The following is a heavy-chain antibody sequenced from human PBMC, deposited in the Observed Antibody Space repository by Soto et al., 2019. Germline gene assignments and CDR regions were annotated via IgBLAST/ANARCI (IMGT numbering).Heavy chain of an antibody. D-gene: IGHD6-19*01. CDR2: IKSKTDGGTT. CDR1: GFTFSNAW. Sequence: PGGSLRLSCAASGFTFSNAWMNWVRQAPGKGLEWVGRIKSKTDGGTTDYDAPVKGRFTISRDDSKNTLYLQMNSLKTEDTAVYYCARRSSGWYFDYWGQGTLVTVSS. CDR3: ARRSSGWYFDY. V-gene: IGHV3-15*07. J-gene: IGHJ4*02.